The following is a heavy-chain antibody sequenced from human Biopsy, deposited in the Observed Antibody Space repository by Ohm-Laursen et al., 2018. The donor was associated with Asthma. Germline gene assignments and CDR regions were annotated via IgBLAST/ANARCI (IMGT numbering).Heavy chain of an antibody. Sequence: SLRLSCAAFGFTFSNYAMSWVRQAPGKGLEWVSGISGDAQRTYYEDSVKGRFSISRDNSENTIYLQLNSLRAEDTAVYYCAKDWKSLYVQYFFEYWGQGTLVTVSS. CDR1: GFTFSNYA. CDR3: AKDWKSLYVQYFFEY. J-gene: IGHJ4*02. D-gene: IGHD5/OR15-5a*01. V-gene: IGHV3-23*01. CDR2: ISGDAQRT.